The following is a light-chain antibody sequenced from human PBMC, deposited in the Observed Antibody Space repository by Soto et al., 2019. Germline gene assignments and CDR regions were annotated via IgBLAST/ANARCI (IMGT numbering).Light chain of an antibody. CDR1: QSVSSTY. CDR2: GAS. Sequence: EIVLTQSPGTLSLSPGERATLSCRASQSVSSTYLAWYQQKPGQAPRLLIYGASSRATGIPDRFSGSGSGTDFTLSISGLEPADFGVYYCKKCGSSSSVFGPEPKVAI. CDR3: KKCGSSSSV. J-gene: IGKJ1*01. V-gene: IGKV3-20*01.